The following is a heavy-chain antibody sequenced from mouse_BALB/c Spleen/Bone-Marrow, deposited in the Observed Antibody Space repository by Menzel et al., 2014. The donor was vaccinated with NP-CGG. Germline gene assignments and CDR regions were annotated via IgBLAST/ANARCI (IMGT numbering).Heavy chain of an antibody. CDR2: VNNNGGST. D-gene: IGHD1-1*01. Sequence: EVQLVESGGGLVQPGGSLKLSCVASGFTFXSYGMSWVRQTPDKRLELVATVNNNGGSTYYPDSVKGQFTISRDNAKNTLYLQMSSLKSEDTAMYYCARVYGWCFDVWGAGTTVTVSS. J-gene: IGHJ1*01. V-gene: IGHV5-6-3*01. CDR3: ARVYGWCFDV. CDR1: GFTFXSYG.